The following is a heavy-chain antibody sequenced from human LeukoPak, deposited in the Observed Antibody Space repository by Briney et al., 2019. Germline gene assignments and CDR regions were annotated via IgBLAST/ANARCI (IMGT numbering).Heavy chain of an antibody. J-gene: IGHJ4*02. Sequence: ASAKVSCKASGYTFTSYYMHWVRQAPGQGLEWMGIINPSGGSTSYAQKFQGRVTMTRDTSTSTVYMELSSLRSEDTAVYYCARAGIRFLEWFLWGQGTLVTVSS. CDR3: ARAGIRFLEWFL. D-gene: IGHD3-3*01. CDR1: GYTFTSYY. CDR2: INPSGGST. V-gene: IGHV1-46*01.